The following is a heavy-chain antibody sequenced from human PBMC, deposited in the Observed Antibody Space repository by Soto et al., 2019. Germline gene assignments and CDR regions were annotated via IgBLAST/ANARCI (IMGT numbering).Heavy chain of an antibody. CDR1: GGSISSSSYY. V-gene: IGHV4-39*02. J-gene: IGHJ4*02. CDR3: ARDYYDSSGYYYFDY. Sequence: SETLSLTCTVSGGSISSSSYYWGWIRQPPGKGLEWIGSIYYSGSTYYNPSLKSRVTISVDTSKNQFSLKLSSVTAADTAVYYCARDYYDSSGYYYFDYWGQGTLVTVSS. D-gene: IGHD3-22*01. CDR2: IYYSGST.